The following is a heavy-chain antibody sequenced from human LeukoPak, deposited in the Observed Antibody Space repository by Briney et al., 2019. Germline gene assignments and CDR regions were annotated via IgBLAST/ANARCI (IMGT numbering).Heavy chain of an antibody. J-gene: IGHJ5*02. CDR3: ARDPGENYPYNWFDP. CDR1: GGSITSHY. Sequence: NASETLSLTCTVSGGSITSHYWSWIRQPPGKGLEWIGYIYYSGNTNYNPSLKSRVTISVDTSKNQFSLSLTSVTAADTAVYYCARDPGENYPYNWFDPWGQGTLVTVSS. CDR2: IYYSGNT. D-gene: IGHD5-24*01. V-gene: IGHV4-59*11.